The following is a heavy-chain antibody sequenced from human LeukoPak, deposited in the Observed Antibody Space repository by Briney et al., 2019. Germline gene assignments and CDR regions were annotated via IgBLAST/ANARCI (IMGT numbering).Heavy chain of an antibody. CDR3: ARDREGWTDGGYFDF. V-gene: IGHV3-33*01. CDR1: RFTFRNYG. CDR2: IWYDGSNK. D-gene: IGHD1-1*01. Sequence: GMSLRLSCAASRFTFRNYGMHWVRQAPGKGLEWVAVIWYDGSNKYYADSVKGRFTISRDNSKNMLYLQMNSLRAEDTAMYYCARDREGWTDGGYFDFWGRGTVVTVAS. J-gene: IGHJ4*02.